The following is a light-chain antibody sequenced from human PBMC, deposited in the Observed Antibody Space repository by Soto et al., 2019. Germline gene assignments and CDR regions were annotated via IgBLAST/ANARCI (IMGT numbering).Light chain of an antibody. CDR2: DVS. CDR3: SSYTSSSTPNWV. Sequence: QSALTQPASVSGSPGQSITISCTGTSSDVGGYNYVSWYQQHPGKAPKLMIYDVSNRPSGVSNRCSGSKSGNTASLTISGLQAEDEADYYCSSYTSSSTPNWVFGGGTQLTVL. V-gene: IGLV2-14*01. CDR1: SSDVGGYNY. J-gene: IGLJ3*02.